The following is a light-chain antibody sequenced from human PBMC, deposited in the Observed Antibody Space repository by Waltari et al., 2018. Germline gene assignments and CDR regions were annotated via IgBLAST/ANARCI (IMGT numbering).Light chain of an antibody. CDR2: GVS. Sequence: QSALTQPASVSGSPGQSITISCTGTSSDVGGYDYVSWYQQHPGKAPKLMIYGVSNRPSGVSNRFSGSKSGNTASLTISGLQAEDEADYYCSSYTGSSIRYVFGTGTKVTVL. CDR1: SSDVGGYDY. J-gene: IGLJ1*01. CDR3: SSYTGSSIRYV. V-gene: IGLV2-14*01.